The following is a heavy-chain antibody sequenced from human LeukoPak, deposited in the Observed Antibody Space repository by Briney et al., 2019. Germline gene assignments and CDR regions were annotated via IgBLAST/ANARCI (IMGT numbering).Heavy chain of an antibody. J-gene: IGHJ4*02. CDR2: INTYNGNT. D-gene: IGHD3-22*01. Sequence: ASVKVSCKASGYTFTSYGISWVRQAPGQGLEWMGWINTYNGNTDYAQKLQGRVTMTTDTSTSTAYMEMRSLRYDDTAVYYCARDARYYYDSSGYYARGEADYWGQGTLVTVSS. V-gene: IGHV1-18*01. CDR3: ARDARYYYDSSGYYARGEADY. CDR1: GYTFTSYG.